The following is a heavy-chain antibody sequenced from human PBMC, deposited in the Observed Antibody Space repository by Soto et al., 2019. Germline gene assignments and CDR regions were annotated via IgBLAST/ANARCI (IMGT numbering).Heavy chain of an antibody. CDR1: GYSFTSYW. J-gene: IGHJ5*02. V-gene: IGHV5-10-1*01. Sequence: GDSLKISCKGSGYSFTSYWISWVRQMPGKGLEWMGRIDPSDSYTNYSPSFQGHVTISADKSISTAYLQWSSLKASDTAMYYWARLGYYDSSGYPWGQGNLVTVYS. D-gene: IGHD3-22*01. CDR2: IDPSDSYT. CDR3: ARLGYYDSSGYP.